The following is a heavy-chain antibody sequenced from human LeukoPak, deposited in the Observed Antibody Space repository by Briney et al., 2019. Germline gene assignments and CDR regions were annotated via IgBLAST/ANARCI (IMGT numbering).Heavy chain of an antibody. Sequence: GGSLRLSCAASGFTFSSYAMSWVRQAPGKGLEWVSAISGSGGSTYYADSVKGRFTISRDNSKNTLYLQMNSLRAEDTAVYYCAKARIDYYDSSGYCFDYWGQGTLVTVSP. CDR3: AKARIDYYDSSGYCFDY. CDR1: GFTFSSYA. D-gene: IGHD3-22*01. CDR2: ISGSGGST. J-gene: IGHJ4*02. V-gene: IGHV3-23*01.